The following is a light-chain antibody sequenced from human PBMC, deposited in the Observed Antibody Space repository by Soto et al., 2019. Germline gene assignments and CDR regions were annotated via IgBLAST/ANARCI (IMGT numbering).Light chain of an antibody. CDR3: QNYGNSRT. Sequence: EIVLTQSPGTLSLSPGERATLSCRASQTVSSYLAWYQQKPGQAPRLLIYGASNRATGIPDRFSGSGSGTDFTLTISRLEPEDFAVYYCQNYGNSRTFGQGTKVDIK. CDR2: GAS. V-gene: IGKV3-20*01. J-gene: IGKJ1*01. CDR1: QTVSSY.